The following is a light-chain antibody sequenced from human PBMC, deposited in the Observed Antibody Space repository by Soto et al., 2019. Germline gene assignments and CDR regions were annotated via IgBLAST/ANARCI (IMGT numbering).Light chain of an antibody. Sequence: DIQMTQSPSTLSASVGDRVTITCRASQSISNSLAWYQQKPGKAPNPLIYGASILESGVPSRFSGSGFGTEFTVTISSLQPDDFATYYCQQYKMYPWTFGQGTKVEIQ. CDR1: QSISNS. V-gene: IGKV1-5*03. J-gene: IGKJ1*01. CDR2: GAS. CDR3: QQYKMYPWT.